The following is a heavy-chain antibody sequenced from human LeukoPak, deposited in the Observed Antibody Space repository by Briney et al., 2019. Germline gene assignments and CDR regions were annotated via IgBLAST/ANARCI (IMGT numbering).Heavy chain of an antibody. CDR3: ARRTSINYYDSSGPAAGFDY. D-gene: IGHD3-22*01. CDR1: GGSFSGYY. J-gene: IGHJ4*02. Sequence: SETLSLTCAVYGGSFSGYYWSWIRQPPGKGLEWIGEINHSGSTNYNPSLKSRVTISVDTSKNQFSLKLSSVTAADTAVYYCARRTSINYYDSSGPAAGFDYWGQGTLVTVSS. CDR2: INHSGST. V-gene: IGHV4-34*01.